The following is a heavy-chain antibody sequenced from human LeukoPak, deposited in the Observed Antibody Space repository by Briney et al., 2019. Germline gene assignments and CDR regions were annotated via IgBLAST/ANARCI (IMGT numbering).Heavy chain of an antibody. J-gene: IGHJ3*02. D-gene: IGHD2-2*01. CDR2: IIPIFGTA. V-gene: IGHV1-69*05. CDR3: ARGYCSSTSCYWRLDAFDI. CDR1: GGTFSSYA. Sequence: ASVKVSCKASGGTFSSYAISWVRQAPGQGLEWVGGIIPIFGTANYAQKFQGRVTITTDESTSTAYMELSSLRSEDTAVYYCARGYCSSTSCYWRLDAFDIWGQGTMVTVSS.